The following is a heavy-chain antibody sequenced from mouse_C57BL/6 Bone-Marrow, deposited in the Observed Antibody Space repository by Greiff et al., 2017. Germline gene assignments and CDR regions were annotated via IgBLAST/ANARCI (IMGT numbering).Heavy chain of an antibody. D-gene: IGHD1-1*01. CDR1: GYTFTSYW. Sequence: VQLQQPGAELVKPGASVKLSCKASGYTFTSYWMQWVKQRPGQGLEWIGEIDPSDSYTNYNQKFKGKATLTVDTSSSTDYMQLSSLTSEDSAVYYCARCGLAEAMDFWGQGTSVTVSS. CDR3: ARCGLAEAMDF. J-gene: IGHJ4*01. V-gene: IGHV1-50*01. CDR2: IDPSDSYT.